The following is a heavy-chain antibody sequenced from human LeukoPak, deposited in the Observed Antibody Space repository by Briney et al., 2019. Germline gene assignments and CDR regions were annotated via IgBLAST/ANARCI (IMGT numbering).Heavy chain of an antibody. CDR1: GFTFTTNA. D-gene: IGHD5-12*01. CDR3: AKCGNSGCHLIDY. J-gene: IGHJ4*02. Sequence: GGSLRLSCAAAGFTFTTNAMSWVRQAPGKGLEWVSAISGRTGATYYADSEKGRFTISRDNSKSTLYLQMDSLRAEDTAVYYCAKCGNSGCHLIDYWGQGTLVTVSS. V-gene: IGHV3-23*01. CDR2: ISGRTGAT.